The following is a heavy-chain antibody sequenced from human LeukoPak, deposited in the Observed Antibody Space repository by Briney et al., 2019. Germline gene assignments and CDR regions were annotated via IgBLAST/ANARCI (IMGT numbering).Heavy chain of an antibody. CDR3: ARCGRITILGVASRTGFDP. D-gene: IGHD3-3*01. V-gene: IGHV3-48*04. J-gene: IGHJ5*02. Sequence: GGSLRLSCAASGFTFSSYGMHWVRQAPGKGLEWVSYISSSGNIIYYADSVKGRFTISRDNAKNSLYLQMNSLRADDTAVYYCARCGRITILGVASRTGFDPWGQGILVTVSS. CDR1: GFTFSSYG. CDR2: ISSSGNII.